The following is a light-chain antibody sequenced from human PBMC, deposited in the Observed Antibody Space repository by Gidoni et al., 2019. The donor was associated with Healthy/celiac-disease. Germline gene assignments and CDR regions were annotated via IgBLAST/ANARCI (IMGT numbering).Light chain of an antibody. V-gene: IGKV4-1*01. CDR1: QSVLYSSNNKNY. Sequence: DIVLTQSPDSLAVSLGERATINCKSSQSVLYSSNNKNYLAWYQQKPGQPPKLLIYWASTRESGVPDRFSGSGSGTDFTLTISSLQAEDVAVYYCQQYYSTPLTFGGXTKVELK. J-gene: IGKJ4*01. CDR2: WAS. CDR3: QQYYSTPLT.